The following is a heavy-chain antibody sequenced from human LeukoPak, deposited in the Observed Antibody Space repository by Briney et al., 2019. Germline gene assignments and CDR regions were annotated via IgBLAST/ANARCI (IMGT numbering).Heavy chain of an antibody. J-gene: IGHJ4*02. V-gene: IGHV3-23*01. CDR3: AKREKGTTGRFFDY. Sequence: GGSLRLSCAASGFTFTNYAMTWVRQAPGKGLEGVSGISEGVGNTYYAASVKGRFTISRDHSKNTLYLQMNSLRAEDTALYYCAKREKGTTGRFFDYWGQGTLVTVSS. CDR2: ISEGVGNT. D-gene: IGHD4-17*01. CDR1: GFTFTNYA.